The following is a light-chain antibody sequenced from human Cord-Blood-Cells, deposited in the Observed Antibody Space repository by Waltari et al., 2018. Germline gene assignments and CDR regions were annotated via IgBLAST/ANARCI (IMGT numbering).Light chain of an antibody. CDR2: EGS. CDR1: SSDVGSYNL. V-gene: IGLV2-23*01. Sequence: QDALTQPASVSGSPGQSITISCTGTSSDVGSYNLFSWYQQHPGKAAKLMIYEGSKRPSGVSNRFSGSKSGNTASLTIAGLQAEDEADYYCCSYAGSSTVVFGGGTKLTVL. J-gene: IGLJ2*01. CDR3: CSYAGSSTVV.